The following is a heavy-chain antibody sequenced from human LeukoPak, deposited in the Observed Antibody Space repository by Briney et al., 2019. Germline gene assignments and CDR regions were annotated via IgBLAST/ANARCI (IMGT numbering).Heavy chain of an antibody. J-gene: IGHJ3*02. CDR2: IWYDGSNK. CDR1: GFTFSRYG. Sequence: GGSLRLSCAASGFTFSRYGMHWVRQAPGKGLEWVAVIWYDGSNKYYADSVKGRFTISRDNSKNTLYLQMNSLRAEDTAVYYCAREGRAAKGNAFYIWGQGAMVTVSS. V-gene: IGHV3-33*01. D-gene: IGHD5-18*01. CDR3: AREGRAAKGNAFYI.